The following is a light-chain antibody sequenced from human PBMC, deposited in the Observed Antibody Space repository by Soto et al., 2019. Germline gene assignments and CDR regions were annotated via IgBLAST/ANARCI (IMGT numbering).Light chain of an antibody. V-gene: IGKV1-5*01. Sequence: DIQLTQAPSFLSASAGDTVTITCRASQNIIYWLAWYQQKAGKAPKLLIYDASSLESGVPSRFSGSGSGTEFTLSIDSLQPDDFATYYCQQYHTSSITFGQGTRLEIK. CDR1: QNIIYW. CDR2: DAS. CDR3: QQYHTSSIT. J-gene: IGKJ5*01.